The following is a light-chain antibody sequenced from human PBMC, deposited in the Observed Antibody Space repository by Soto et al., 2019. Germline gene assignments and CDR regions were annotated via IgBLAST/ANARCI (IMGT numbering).Light chain of an antibody. CDR3: QQYESYPYS. CDR1: QSISSS. CDR2: DAS. Sequence: IQMTKSPSTVSASVGDRVTITCRGSQSISSSLAWYQQKPGKAPKVLIYDASSLASGDPSRFSGSGYGTEFTLTVSSLQPGDFATYSCQQYESYPYSFGQGTKLEIK. J-gene: IGKJ2*01. V-gene: IGKV1-5*01.